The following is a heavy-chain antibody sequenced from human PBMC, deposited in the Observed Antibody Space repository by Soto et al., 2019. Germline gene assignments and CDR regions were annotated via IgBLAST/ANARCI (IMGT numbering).Heavy chain of an antibody. CDR3: ARETCGGDCYLFDP. J-gene: IGHJ5*02. V-gene: IGHV1-2*04. Sequence: QVQLVQSGAEVKKPGASVKVSCKASGYTFTGYYMHWVRQAPGQGLEWMGWINPNSGGTNYAQKFQGWVTMTRDTPISTAYMELSRLRSDDTAVYYCARETCGGDCYLFDPWGQGTLVTVSS. CDR2: INPNSGGT. D-gene: IGHD2-21*02. CDR1: GYTFTGYY.